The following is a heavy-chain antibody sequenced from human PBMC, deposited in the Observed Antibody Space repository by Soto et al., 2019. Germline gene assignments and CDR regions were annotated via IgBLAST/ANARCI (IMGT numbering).Heavy chain of an antibody. Sequence: PSETLSLTCTVSGGSISGYYWSWFRQSPEKGLEYIGYTSYSGSTNYNPSLKSRVTTSLDTSKNQFSLKLSSVTAADTAVYYCARVWGGAFDIWGQGTMVTVSS. V-gene: IGHV4-59*01. CDR1: GGSISGYY. CDR3: ARVWGGAFDI. D-gene: IGHD3-10*01. J-gene: IGHJ3*02. CDR2: TSYSGST.